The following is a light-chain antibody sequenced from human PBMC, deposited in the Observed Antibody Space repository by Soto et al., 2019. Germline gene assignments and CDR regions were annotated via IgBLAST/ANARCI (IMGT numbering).Light chain of an antibody. V-gene: IGKV1-9*01. J-gene: IGKJ3*01. CDR3: QLLNRYTCT. Sequence: DIQLTQSPSFLSASVGDRVNITCRASQGIRSDLAWYQQKPGKAPNLLIYAASTLQSGVPSRFSGSGSGTEFTLTISSQQPAAFATYYRQLLNRYTCTFDPGTKVYIK. CDR2: AAS. CDR1: QGIRSD.